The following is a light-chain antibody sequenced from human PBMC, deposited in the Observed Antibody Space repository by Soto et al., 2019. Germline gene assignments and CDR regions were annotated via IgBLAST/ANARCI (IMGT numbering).Light chain of an antibody. V-gene: IGKV1-5*03. CDR1: QTISSW. Sequence: DIQMTQSPSTLSGSVGERVTITSRASQTISSWLAWYQQKPGKAPKLLIYKASTLKSGVPSRFSGSGSGTEFTLTISSLQPDDFATYYCQHYNSYSEAFGQGTKVDI. J-gene: IGKJ1*01. CDR2: KAS. CDR3: QHYNSYSEA.